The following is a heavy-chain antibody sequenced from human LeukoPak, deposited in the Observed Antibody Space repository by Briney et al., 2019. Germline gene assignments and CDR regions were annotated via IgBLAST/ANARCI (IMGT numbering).Heavy chain of an antibody. D-gene: IGHD6-13*01. CDR1: GYTFTSYD. CDR2: MNPNSGNT. CDR3: ARVRRQQLVYYFDY. Sequence: GASVKVSCKASGYTFTSYDINWVRQATGQGLEWMGWMNPNSGNTGYAQKFQGRVTITADESTSTAYMELSSLRSEDTAVYYCARVRRQQLVYYFDYWGQGTLVTVSS. J-gene: IGHJ4*02. V-gene: IGHV1-8*01.